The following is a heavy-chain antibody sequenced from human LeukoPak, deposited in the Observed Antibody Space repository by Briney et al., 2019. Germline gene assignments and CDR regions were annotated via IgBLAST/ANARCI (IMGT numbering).Heavy chain of an antibody. Sequence: SGGSLRLSCAASGFTFSSYGMHWVRQAPDTGLEWVAFIRYVGSDRYYADSVKGRFTISRDNSKNTLYLQMSSLRAEDTAVYYCAKDRPRLPFDLRGQGTPVTVSS. V-gene: IGHV3-30*02. CDR3: AKDRPRLPFDL. J-gene: IGHJ4*02. CDR2: IRYVGSDR. D-gene: IGHD2-21*02. CDR1: GFTFSSYG.